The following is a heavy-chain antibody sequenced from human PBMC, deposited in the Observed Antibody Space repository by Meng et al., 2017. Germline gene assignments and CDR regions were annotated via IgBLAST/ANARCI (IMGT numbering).Heavy chain of an antibody. V-gene: IGHV1-2*02. CDR2: INPNSGGT. CDR3: AREGDIVVVPAAKAYDY. D-gene: IGHD2-2*01. J-gene: IGHJ4*02. CDR1: GYTFTGYY. Sequence: ASVMASCKASGYTFTGYYMHWVRQAPGQGLEWMGWINPNSGGTNYAQKFQGRVTMTRDTSISTAYMELSRLRSDDTAVYYCAREGDIVVVPAAKAYDYWGQGTLVTVSS.